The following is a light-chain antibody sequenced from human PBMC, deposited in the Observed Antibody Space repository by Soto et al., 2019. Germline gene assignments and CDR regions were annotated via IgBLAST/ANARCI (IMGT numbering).Light chain of an antibody. J-gene: IGLJ2*01. CDR1: SASVFTSYY. CDR3: VLYVATGIWG. V-gene: IGLV8-61*01. Sequence: QTVVTQEQSLSVSPGGPVTLTCDLCSASVFTSYYPSWYQQTPGQAPRTLIYNTNTRSSGVPDRFSGSILGNKAALTITGAQADDESDYYCVLYVATGIWGFGGGTKLTVL. CDR2: NTN.